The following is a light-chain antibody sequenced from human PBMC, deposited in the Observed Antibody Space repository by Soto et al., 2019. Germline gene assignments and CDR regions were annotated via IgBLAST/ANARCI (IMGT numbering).Light chain of an antibody. CDR3: QQTYSPPFT. J-gene: IGKJ3*01. Sequence: DIQLTQSPSSLSASVGDRVTMTFRTSQRITSYLNWYQQKPGRAPNLLIYAASSLQRGAPSRFSGSGSGTDFTLTISSLRPDDFATYYCQQTYSPPFTFGPGTKVDIK. CDR1: QRITSY. CDR2: AAS. V-gene: IGKV1-39*01.